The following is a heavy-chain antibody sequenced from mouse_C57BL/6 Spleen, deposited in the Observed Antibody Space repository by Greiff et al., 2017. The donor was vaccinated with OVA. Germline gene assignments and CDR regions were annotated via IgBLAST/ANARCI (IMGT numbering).Heavy chain of an antibody. J-gene: IGHJ4*01. CDR2: ISSGGSYT. Sequence: EVHLVESGGDLVKPGGSLKLSCAASGFTFSSYGMSWVRQTPDKRLEWVATISSGGSYTYYPDSVKGRFTISRDNAKNTLYLQMSSLKSEDTAMYYCARLGDGRLYAMDYWGQGTSVTVSS. D-gene: IGHD3-1*01. CDR1: GFTFSSYG. V-gene: IGHV5-6*01. CDR3: ARLGDGRLYAMDY.